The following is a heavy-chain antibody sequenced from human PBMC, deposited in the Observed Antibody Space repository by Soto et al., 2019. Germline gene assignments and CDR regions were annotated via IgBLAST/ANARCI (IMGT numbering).Heavy chain of an antibody. Sequence: QVQLVQSGAEVKKPGASVKVSCKASGYTFTSYDINWVRQATGQGLEWMGWMNPNSGNTGYAQKFQGRVTMTRNTSISTAYMELSSLRSEDTAVYYCARLQQPRDIGLEPAAMGNWFDPWGQGTLVTVSS. CDR1: GYTFTSYD. J-gene: IGHJ5*02. CDR2: MNPNSGNT. CDR3: ARLQQPRDIGLEPAAMGNWFDP. V-gene: IGHV1-8*01. D-gene: IGHD2-2*01.